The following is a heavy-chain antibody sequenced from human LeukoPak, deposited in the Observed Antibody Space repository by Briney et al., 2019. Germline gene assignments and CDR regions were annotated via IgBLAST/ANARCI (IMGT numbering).Heavy chain of an antibody. V-gene: IGHV3-7*01. CDR2: LKEDGSEK. J-gene: IGHJ5*02. D-gene: IGHD3-10*01. CDR3: ARVGLGVGSGRKASGLDP. Sequence: GGSLRLSCAASGFTFSGYWMTWVRQAPGKGLEWVANLKEDGSEKDYVDSVKGRFTISRDNSKNSLYLQMSSLRAEDTAMYYCARVGLGVGSGRKASGLDPWGQGTLVTVSS. CDR1: GFTFSGYW.